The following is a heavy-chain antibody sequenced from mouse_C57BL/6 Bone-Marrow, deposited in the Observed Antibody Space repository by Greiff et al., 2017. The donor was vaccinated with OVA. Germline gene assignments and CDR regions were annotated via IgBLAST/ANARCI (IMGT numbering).Heavy chain of an antibody. J-gene: IGHJ2*01. V-gene: IGHV5-9*01. CDR2: ISGGGGNT. CDR1: GFTFSSYT. CDR3: ARLTGGYFDY. D-gene: IGHD4-1*01. Sequence: EVHLVESGGGLVKPGGSLKLSCAASGFTFSSYTMSWVRQTPEKRLEWVATISGGGGNTYYPDSVKGRFTISRDNAKNTLYLQMSSLRSEDTALYYCARLTGGYFDYWGQGTTLTVSS.